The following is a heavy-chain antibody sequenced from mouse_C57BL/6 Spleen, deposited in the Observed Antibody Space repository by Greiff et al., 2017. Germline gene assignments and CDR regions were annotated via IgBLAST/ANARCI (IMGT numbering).Heavy chain of an antibody. CDR1: GYTFTSYW. D-gene: IGHD4-1*01. CDR3: ARTLTEAWFAY. CDR2: IDPNSGGT. Sequence: QVQLKQPGAELVKPGASVKLSCKASGYTFTSYWMHWVKQRPGRGLEWIGRIDPNSGGTKYNEKFKSKATLTVDKPSSTAYMQLSSLTSEDSAVYYCARTLTEAWFAYWGQGTLVTVSA. V-gene: IGHV1-72*01. J-gene: IGHJ3*01.